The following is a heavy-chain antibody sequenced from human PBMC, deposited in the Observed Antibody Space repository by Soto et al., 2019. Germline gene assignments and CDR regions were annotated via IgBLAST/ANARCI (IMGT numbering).Heavy chain of an antibody. CDR1: GGTSKSDA. CDR3: ARDFSGSGSWGGAWGV. D-gene: IGHD3-10*01. CDR2: IIPIFGRA. Sequence: QVQLVQSGAEVKKPGSSVKISCKASGGTSKSDAISWVRQAPGQGLEWMGGIIPIFGRATSAQKFQGRVTITADKVTNTAYMELNSLRSEDTAVYYCARDFSGSGSWGGAWGVWGQGTTVTVSS. J-gene: IGHJ6*02. V-gene: IGHV1-69*06.